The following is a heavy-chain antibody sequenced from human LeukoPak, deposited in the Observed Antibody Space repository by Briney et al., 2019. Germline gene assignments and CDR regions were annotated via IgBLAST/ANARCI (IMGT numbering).Heavy chain of an antibody. CDR3: AKAYRGHCSSTSCCRELYNWFDP. CDR2: ISGSGGST. V-gene: IGHV3-23*01. D-gene: IGHD2-2*01. CDR1: GFTFSSYA. J-gene: IGHJ5*02. Sequence: GGSLRLSCAASGFTFSSYAMSWVRQAPGKGLEWVSAISGSGGSTYYADSVKGRFTISRDNSKNTLYLQMNSLRAEDTAVYYCAKAYRGHCSSTSCCRELYNWFDPWGQGTLVTVSS.